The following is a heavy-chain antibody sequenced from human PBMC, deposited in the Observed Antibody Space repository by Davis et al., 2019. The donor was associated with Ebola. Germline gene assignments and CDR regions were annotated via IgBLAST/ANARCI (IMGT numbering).Heavy chain of an antibody. CDR1: GFTFGSYA. CDR2: ISGSGGKT. Sequence: PGGSLRLSCAASGFTFGSYAMSWVRQAPGKGLQWVSAISGSGGKTYYGDSVKGRFTISRDNSKNTLHLQMNSLRVEDTAVYYCAKEEGVDDGSGYAFDYWGQGILVAVSS. V-gene: IGHV3-23*01. D-gene: IGHD3-22*01. CDR3: AKEEGVDDGSGYAFDY. J-gene: IGHJ4*02.